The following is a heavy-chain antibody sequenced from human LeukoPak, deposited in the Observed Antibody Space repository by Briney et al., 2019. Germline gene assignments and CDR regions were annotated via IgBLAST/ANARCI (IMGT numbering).Heavy chain of an antibody. CDR2: ISGSGGST. CDR1: GFTFSSYA. D-gene: IGHD6-13*01. J-gene: IGHJ4*02. V-gene: IGHV3-23*01. Sequence: GGSLRLSCAASGFTFSSYAMGWVRQAPGKGLEWVSAISGSGGSTYYADSVKGRFTISRDNSKNTLYLQMNSLRAEDTAVYYCAKDRIRSSSWYESDYWGQGTLVTVSS. CDR3: AKDRIRSSSWYESDY.